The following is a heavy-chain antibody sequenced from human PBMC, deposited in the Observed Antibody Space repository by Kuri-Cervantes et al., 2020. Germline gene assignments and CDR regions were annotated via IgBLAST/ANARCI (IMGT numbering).Heavy chain of an antibody. CDR3: ARVMSEGAHALDV. J-gene: IGHJ3*01. V-gene: IGHV3-23*01. CDR2: ISGSGGST. CDR1: GFTFSSYA. Sequence: GESLKSSCAASGFTFSSYAMSWARQAPGKGLEWVSAISGSGGSTYYADSVKGRFSVIRDSAKNTMYLSMNSLKVDDTAVYYCARVMSEGAHALDVWGRGTRVTVSS.